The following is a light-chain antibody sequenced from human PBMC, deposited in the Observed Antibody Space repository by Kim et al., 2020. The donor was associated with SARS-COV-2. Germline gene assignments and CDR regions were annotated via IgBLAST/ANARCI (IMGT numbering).Light chain of an antibody. J-gene: IGKJ1*01. V-gene: IGKV1-5*03. CDR3: QQYNSYSWT. CDR1: QNINNY. CDR2: QAS. Sequence: ASVGDRVTISCRASQNINNYLGWYQRKPGKAPKLLIYQASTLETGVPSRFSGSGSGTEFTLTITSLQPDDFATYYCQQYNSYSWTFGQGTKVDIK.